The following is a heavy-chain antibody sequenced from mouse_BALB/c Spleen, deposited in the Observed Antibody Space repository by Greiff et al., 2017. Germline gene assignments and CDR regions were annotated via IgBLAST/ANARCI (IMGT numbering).Heavy chain of an antibody. J-gene: IGHJ2*01. CDR3: AVWGFDY. CDR1: GYTFTDYY. D-gene: IGHD2-10*02. CDR2: VNPYNGGT. Sequence: EVQLQQSGPELVKPGASVKMSCKASGYTFTDYYMDWVKQSHGESFEWIGRVNPYNGGTSYNQKFKGKATLTVDKSSSTAYMELNSLTSEDSAVYYCAVWGFDYWGQGTTLTVSS. V-gene: IGHV1-19*01.